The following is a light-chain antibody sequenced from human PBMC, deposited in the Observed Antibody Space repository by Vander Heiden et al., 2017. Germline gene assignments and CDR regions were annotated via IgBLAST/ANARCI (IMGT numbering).Light chain of an antibody. CDR2: GTS. CDR1: QSFSSRY. J-gene: IGKJ1*01. V-gene: IGKV3-20*01. Sequence: EIVLTQSPGTLSLSPGERATLSGSPSQSFSSRYLAGYQHQPGQPPRLLIYGTSTRAAGIPDRFSGSGSSTDFTLTISRLEPEDSAVYYCQQYGSSSRTFGQGTRVELK. CDR3: QQYGSSSRT.